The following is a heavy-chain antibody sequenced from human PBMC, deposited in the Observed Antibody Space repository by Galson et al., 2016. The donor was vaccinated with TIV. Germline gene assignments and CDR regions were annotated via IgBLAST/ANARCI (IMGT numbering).Heavy chain of an antibody. V-gene: IGHV5-10-1*01. CDR1: GYRFTNYW. Sequence: QSGAEVKKPGKSLRISCKGSGYRFTNYWINWVRQMPGKGLEWMGRIDPSDSYINYSPSFQGHVTISSDKSISTAYLQWNSLKASDSAIYYCARGVSTGSGWLDPWGQGTPVTVSS. CDR3: ARGVSTGSGWLDP. CDR2: IDPSDSYI. J-gene: IGHJ5*02. D-gene: IGHD5/OR15-5a*01.